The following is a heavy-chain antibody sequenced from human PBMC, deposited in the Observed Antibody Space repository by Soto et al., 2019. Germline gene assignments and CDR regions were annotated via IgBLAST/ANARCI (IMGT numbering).Heavy chain of an antibody. J-gene: IGHJ3*02. CDR3: ARARWGSGWDDAFDI. CDR2: IYHIWST. CDR1: GGSISSSNC. Sequence: SETLSLTCAVSGGSISSSNCCSCVRQPPGKGLEWIGEIYHIWSTNYNPSLKIRVTISVDKSKNQFSLKLSSVTAADTSVYYCARARWGSGWDDAFDIWGQGKMVTVSS. D-gene: IGHD7-27*01. V-gene: IGHV4-4*02.